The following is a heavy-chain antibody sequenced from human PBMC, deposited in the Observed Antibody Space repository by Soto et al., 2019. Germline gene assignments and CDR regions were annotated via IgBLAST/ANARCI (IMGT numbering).Heavy chain of an antibody. CDR2: IYYSGST. V-gene: IGHV4-31*03. Sequence: QVQLQESGPGLVKPSQTLSLTCTVSGGSISRGGFYWSWIRQHPGKGLEWMGYIYYSGSTYYNPSLKSRVTISVDTSKNQFSLKLSSVTAADTAVYYCAREAVATTSRAYYFDYWGQGTLVTVSS. CDR3: AREAVATTSRAYYFDY. D-gene: IGHD5-12*01. CDR1: GGSISRGGFY. J-gene: IGHJ4*02.